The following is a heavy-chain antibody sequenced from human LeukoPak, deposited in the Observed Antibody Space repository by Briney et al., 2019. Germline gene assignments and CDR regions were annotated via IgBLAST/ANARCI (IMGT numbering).Heavy chain of an antibody. Sequence: GGSLRLSCAASGFTFSSYWLSWVRQAPGEGLEWVANIKEDGSARHYVDSVKGRFTISRDNAKKSLYLQMSSLRAEDTAVYYCAIAAGWEQAYWGQGTLVTVSS. CDR3: AIAAGWEQAY. D-gene: IGHD1-26*01. V-gene: IGHV3-7*01. CDR2: IKEDGSAR. J-gene: IGHJ4*02. CDR1: GFTFSSYW.